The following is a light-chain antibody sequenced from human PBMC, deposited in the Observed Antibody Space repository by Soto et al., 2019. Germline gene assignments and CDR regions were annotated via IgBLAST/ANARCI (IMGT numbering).Light chain of an antibody. CDR1: SSNIGNNF. CDR2: DNN. J-gene: IGLJ2*01. CDR3: GTLDTSLSGGL. V-gene: IGLV1-51*01. Sequence: QSVLTQPPSVSAAPGQTVTISCSGGSSNIGNNFVSWYQQLPGTAPKLLIYDNNKRPSGIPDRFSASRSATSATLAITGLQTGDGAVYYCGTLDTSLSGGLFGGGTKLTVL.